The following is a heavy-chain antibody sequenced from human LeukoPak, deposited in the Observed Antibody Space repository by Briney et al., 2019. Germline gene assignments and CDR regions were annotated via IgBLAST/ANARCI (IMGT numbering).Heavy chain of an antibody. CDR2: ISYDGSNK. CDR1: GFTFSSYA. CDR3: ARVPYDYGDYFDY. J-gene: IGHJ4*02. V-gene: IGHV3-30*04. D-gene: IGHD4-17*01. Sequence: GRSLRLSCAASGFTFSSYAMHWVRQAPGKGLEWVAVISYDGSNKYYADSVKGRFTISRDNSKNTLYLQMNSLRAEDTAVYYCARVPYDYGDYFDYWGQGTLVTVSS.